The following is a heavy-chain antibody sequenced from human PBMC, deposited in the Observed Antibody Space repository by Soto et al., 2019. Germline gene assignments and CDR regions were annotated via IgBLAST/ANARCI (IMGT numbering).Heavy chain of an antibody. CDR2: INPSGGST. V-gene: IGHV1-46*03. CDR1: GYGLTSYF. D-gene: IGHD2-15*01. CDR3: AREDCSGGSCSSTDY. J-gene: IGHJ4*02. Sequence: SLNLAWKGSGYGLTSYFMHCLLQAPGQGLEWMGIINPSGGSTSYAQKFQGRVTMTRDTSTSTVYMELSSLRSEDTAVFYCAREDCSGGSCSSTDYWVKGTPVTGSS.